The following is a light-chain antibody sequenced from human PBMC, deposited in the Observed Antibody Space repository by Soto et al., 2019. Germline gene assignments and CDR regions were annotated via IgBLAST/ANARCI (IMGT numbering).Light chain of an antibody. CDR3: QQLNSFPLT. CDR2: AAS. Sequence: DIQLTQSPSFLSASVGDRVTITCRASQGISSNFVWYQQKPEKAPKLLIYAASTLQSGVPSRFSGSGSGTEFTLTISSLQPEDFATYSCQQLNSFPLTFGGGTRVEIK. J-gene: IGKJ4*01. V-gene: IGKV1-9*01. CDR1: QGISSN.